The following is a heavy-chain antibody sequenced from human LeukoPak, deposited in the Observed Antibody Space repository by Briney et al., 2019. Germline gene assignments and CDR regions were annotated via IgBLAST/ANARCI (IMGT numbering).Heavy chain of an antibody. J-gene: IGHJ3*02. V-gene: IGHV1-69*04. CDR2: IIPILGIA. CDR3: ARVGGLHQYYYDSSGYIRDAFDI. Sequence: GAPVKVSCKASGGTFSSYAISWVRQAPGQGLEWMGRIIPILGIANYAQKFQGRVTITADKSTSTAYMELSRLRSDDTAVYYCARVGGLHQYYYDSSGYIRDAFDIWGQGTMVTVSS. D-gene: IGHD3-22*01. CDR1: GGTFSSYA.